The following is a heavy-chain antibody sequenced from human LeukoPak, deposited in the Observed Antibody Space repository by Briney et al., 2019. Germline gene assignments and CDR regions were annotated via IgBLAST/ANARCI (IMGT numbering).Heavy chain of an antibody. J-gene: IGHJ3*02. Sequence: ASVKVSCKASGGTFSSYAISWVRQAPGQGLEWMGGIIPIFGTANYAQKFQGRVTITADESTSTAYMELSSLRSEDTAVYYCARKYYYDSSGYSDAFDIWGQGTMVTVSS. CDR1: GGTFSSYA. V-gene: IGHV1-69*13. CDR2: IIPIFGTA. D-gene: IGHD3-22*01. CDR3: ARKYYYDSSGYSDAFDI.